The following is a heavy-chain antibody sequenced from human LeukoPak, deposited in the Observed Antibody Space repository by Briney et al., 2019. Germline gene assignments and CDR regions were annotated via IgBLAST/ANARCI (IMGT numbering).Heavy chain of an antibody. CDR2: ISTTGGST. V-gene: IGHV3-23*01. D-gene: IGHD6-19*01. CDR1: GFTFSSYG. J-gene: IGHJ5*02. CDR3: ARDQRQWLVYADWFDP. Sequence: HPGGSLRLSCAASGFTFSSYGMSWVRQAPGKGLEWVSAISTTGGSTYYADSVKGRFTISRDNAKNSLYLQMNSLRAEDTAVYYCARDQRQWLVYADWFDPWGQGTLVTVSS.